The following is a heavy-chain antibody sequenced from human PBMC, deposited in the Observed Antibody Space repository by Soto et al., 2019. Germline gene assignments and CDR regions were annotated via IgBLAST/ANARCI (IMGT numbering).Heavy chain of an antibody. D-gene: IGHD3-9*01. Sequence: EVQLVESGGGLIQPGGSLRLSCAASGFTVSSNYMSWVRQAPGKGLEWVSVIYSGGSTYYADSVKGRFTISRDNSKNTLYLQMNSLRAEDTAVYYCARDVTDYDILTCYHYYYGMDVWGQGTTVTVSS. CDR2: IYSGGST. J-gene: IGHJ6*02. V-gene: IGHV3-53*01. CDR3: ARDVTDYDILTCYHYYYGMDV. CDR1: GFTVSSNY.